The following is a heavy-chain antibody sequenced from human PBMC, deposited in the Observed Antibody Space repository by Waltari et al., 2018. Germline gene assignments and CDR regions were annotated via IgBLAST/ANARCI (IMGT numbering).Heavy chain of an antibody. Sequence: QVQLQESGPGLVKPSETLSLTCAVSGYSISSGYYWGWIRQPPGKGLEWIGSIYHSGRTYYNPSLKSRVTISVDTSKNQFSLKLSSVTAADTAVYYCARHTFGVGFDYWGQGTLVTVSS. D-gene: IGHD3-16*01. V-gene: IGHV4-38-2*01. CDR2: IYHSGRT. J-gene: IGHJ4*02. CDR3: ARHTFGVGFDY. CDR1: GYSISSGYY.